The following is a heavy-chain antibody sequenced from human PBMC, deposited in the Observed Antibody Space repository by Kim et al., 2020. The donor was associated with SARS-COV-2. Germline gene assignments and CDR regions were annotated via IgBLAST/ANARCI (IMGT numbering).Heavy chain of an antibody. V-gene: IGHV4-31*02. Sequence: NPSLKSRVTISVDTSKNQFSLKLSSVTAADTAVYYCATATVTTYSGAFDIWGQGTMVTVSS. CDR3: ATATVTTYSGAFDI. J-gene: IGHJ3*02. D-gene: IGHD4-17*01.